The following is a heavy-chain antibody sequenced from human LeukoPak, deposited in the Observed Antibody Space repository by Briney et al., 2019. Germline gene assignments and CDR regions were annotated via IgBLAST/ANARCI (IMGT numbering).Heavy chain of an antibody. D-gene: IGHD5-18*01. J-gene: IGHJ4*02. Sequence: GGSLRLSCAASAFTFSSSSMNWVRQAPGKGLEWVSVIYSGGSTYYADSVKGRFTISRDNSKTTLYLQMNSLKAEDTAVYYCARDPDGYRQGHHFDYWGQGTLVTVSS. CDR3: ARDPDGYRQGHHFDY. CDR2: IYSGGST. V-gene: IGHV3-66*01. CDR1: AFTFSSSS.